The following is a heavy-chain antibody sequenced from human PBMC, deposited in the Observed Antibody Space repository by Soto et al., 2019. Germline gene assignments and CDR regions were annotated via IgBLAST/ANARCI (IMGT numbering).Heavy chain of an antibody. CDR3: ARGQPKVRGVTYSMDV. CDR1: GGSFSGYY. Sequence: SETLSLTCAVYGGSFSGYYWSWIRQPPGKGLEWIGEINHSGSTNYNPSLKSRVTISVDTSKNQFSLKLSSVTAADTAVYYCARGQPKVRGVTYSMDVWGQGTTVTVSS. D-gene: IGHD3-10*01. J-gene: IGHJ6*02. CDR2: INHSGST. V-gene: IGHV4-34*01.